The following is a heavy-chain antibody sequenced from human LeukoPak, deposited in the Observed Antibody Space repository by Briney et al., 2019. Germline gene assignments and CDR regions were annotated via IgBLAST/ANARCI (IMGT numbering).Heavy chain of an antibody. J-gene: IGHJ4*02. Sequence: GGSLRLSCAASGFTFSSYAMSWVRQAPGKGLEWVSAISGSGGSTYYADSVKGRFTISRDNSKNTLYLQMNSLRAEDTAVYYCAKGSGIAVAGIGGSYFDYWGQGTLGTVSS. D-gene: IGHD6-19*01. CDR2: ISGSGGST. CDR1: GFTFSSYA. V-gene: IGHV3-23*01. CDR3: AKGSGIAVAGIGGSYFDY.